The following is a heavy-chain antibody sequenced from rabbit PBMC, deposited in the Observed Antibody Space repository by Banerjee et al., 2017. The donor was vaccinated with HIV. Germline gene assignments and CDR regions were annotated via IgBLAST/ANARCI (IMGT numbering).Heavy chain of an antibody. CDR2: INTSSGNT. Sequence: QEQLEESGGDLVKPEGSLTLSCTASGFSFSNKYVMCWVRQAPGKGLEWIACINTSSGNTVYANWAKGRFTISKTSSTTVTLQMTSLTAADTATYFCAKYSNYYGMDLWGPGTLVTVS. J-gene: IGHJ6*01. CDR1: GFSFSNKYV. V-gene: IGHV1S45*01. CDR3: AKYSNYYGMDL.